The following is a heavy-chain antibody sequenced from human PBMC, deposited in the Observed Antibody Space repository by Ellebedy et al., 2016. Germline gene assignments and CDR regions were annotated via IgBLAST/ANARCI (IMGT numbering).Heavy chain of an antibody. CDR3: TRLETSGQGFDY. CDR1: GLTVRNEY. J-gene: IGHJ4*02. Sequence: GGSLRLSXAASGLTVRNEYMTWVRQAPGKGLEWVSIIYSGGNTYYADSVKGRFIISIDNSKNTVDLQMDSLRAEDTAVYYCTRLETSGQGFDYWGQGTPVTVSS. D-gene: IGHD3-10*01. V-gene: IGHV3-66*01. CDR2: IYSGGNT.